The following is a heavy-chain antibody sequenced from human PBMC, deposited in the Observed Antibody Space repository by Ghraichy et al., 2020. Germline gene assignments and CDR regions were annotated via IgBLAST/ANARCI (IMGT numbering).Heavy chain of an antibody. V-gene: IGHV3-30*02. Sequence: GGSLRLSCAASGFSFSSYGMNWVRQAPGKGLEWVAFIRYDGSNKYYADSVKGRFTISRDRSKNTLYLQMNSLRAEDTAVYYCATDHGVDYCGNLVYYYYYMDVWGQGTPVTVSS. CDR2: IRYDGSNK. CDR3: ATDHGVDYCGNLVYYYYYMDV. D-gene: IGHD4-23*01. J-gene: IGHJ6*03. CDR1: GFSFSSYG.